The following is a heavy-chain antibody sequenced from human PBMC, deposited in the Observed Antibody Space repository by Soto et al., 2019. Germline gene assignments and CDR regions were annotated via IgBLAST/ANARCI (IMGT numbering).Heavy chain of an antibody. CDR3: ASHNVTPGTTEYYYYGMDV. CDR1: GYSFTSYC. J-gene: IGHJ6*02. D-gene: IGHD1-1*01. CDR2: IYPCDSDT. Sequence: PGESLKISGKGSGYSFTSYCIGWVRQMPWKGLEWMGIIYPCDSDTRYSPSFQGQVTISADKSISTACLQWSSLKASDTAMYYCASHNVTPGTTEYYYYGMDVWGQGTTVTVSS. V-gene: IGHV5-51*01.